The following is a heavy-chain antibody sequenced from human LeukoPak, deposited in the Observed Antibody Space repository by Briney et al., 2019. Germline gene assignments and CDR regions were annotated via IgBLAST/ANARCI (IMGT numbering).Heavy chain of an antibody. CDR1: GYTFTNYA. CDR3: ARDRPGTIGWSMDV. V-gene: IGHV1-18*01. Sequence: GASVKVSCKASGYTFTNYAISWVRQAPGQGLEWMGWISAYNGNTNYAQKLQGRVTMTTDTSTSTAYTELRSLRSDDTAVYYCARDRPGTIGWSMDVWGQGTTVTVSS. CDR2: ISAYNGNT. J-gene: IGHJ6*02. D-gene: IGHD1-7*01.